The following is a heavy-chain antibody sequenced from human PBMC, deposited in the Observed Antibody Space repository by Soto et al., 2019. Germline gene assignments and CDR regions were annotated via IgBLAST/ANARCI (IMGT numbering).Heavy chain of an antibody. D-gene: IGHD6-13*01. J-gene: IGHJ5*02. Sequence: EVQLLESGGGLVQPGGSLRLSCAASGFTFSSYAMTWVRQAPGKGLEWVSGISGSGGSTYYADSVKGRFTISRENSKNALDLQMNSLIAEDTAVYYCAKAWLGSSWFNWFDPGGQGTLVTVSS. V-gene: IGHV3-23*01. CDR3: AKAWLGSSWFNWFDP. CDR2: ISGSGGST. CDR1: GFTFSSYA.